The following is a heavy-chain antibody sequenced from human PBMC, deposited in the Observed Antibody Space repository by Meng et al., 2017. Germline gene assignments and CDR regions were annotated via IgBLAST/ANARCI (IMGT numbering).Heavy chain of an antibody. Sequence: GESLKISCAASGFSFNNAWMGWVRQAPGKGLEWVGRIKDNTDGGTTDYAAPVQGRFTISRDDSKSMLYLQMNSLKTEDTAVYYCNTDRLKSPVDIWGQGTMVTVSS. CDR3: NTDRLKSPVDI. J-gene: IGHJ3*02. CDR1: GFSFNNAW. V-gene: IGHV3-15*01. D-gene: IGHD4-17*01. CDR2: IKDNTDGGTT.